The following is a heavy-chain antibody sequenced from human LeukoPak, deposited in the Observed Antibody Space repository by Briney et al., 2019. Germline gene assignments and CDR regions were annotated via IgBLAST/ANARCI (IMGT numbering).Heavy chain of an antibody. CDR1: GGSLSSYY. D-gene: IGHD3-9*01. CDR2: IFYSGST. CDR3: ARSGTLTGYLY. Sequence: SETLSLTCTVSGGSLSSYYWTWIRQPPGKGLEWIGYIFYSGSTNYNPSLKSRATMSVDTSKSQFSLKLSSVTAADTAVYYCARSGTLTGYLYWGQGALVTVSS. J-gene: IGHJ4*02. V-gene: IGHV4-59*01.